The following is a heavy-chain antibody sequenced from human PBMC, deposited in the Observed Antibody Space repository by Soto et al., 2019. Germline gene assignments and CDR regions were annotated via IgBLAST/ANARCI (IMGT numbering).Heavy chain of an antibody. CDR1: GFTFSNAW. CDR3: KRDGSGGSA. J-gene: IGHJ5*02. D-gene: IGHD3-10*01. Sequence: EVQLVESGGGLVKPGGSLRLSCAASGFTFSNAWMSWVRQAPGKGLEWVGRIKSKTDGGTTDYAAPVKGRFTISRDHTKNTRHLQMNSLKTEDTAVYYCKRDGSGGSAWGQGTLVTVSS. CDR2: IKSKTDGGTT. V-gene: IGHV3-15*01.